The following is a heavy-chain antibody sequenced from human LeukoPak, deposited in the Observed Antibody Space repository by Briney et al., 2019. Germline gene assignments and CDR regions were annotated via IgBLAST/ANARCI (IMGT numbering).Heavy chain of an antibody. J-gene: IGHJ3*02. CDR2: IYYSGST. D-gene: IGHD1-26*01. CDR3: ARYIVSYPHDAFDI. V-gene: IGHV4-61*01. Sequence: SETLSLTCTVSTYSISSGYYWSWIRQPPGKGLEWIGYIYYSGSTSYNPSLKSRVTISVDTSKKQFSLKLSSVTAADTAFYYCARYIVSYPHDAFDIWGQGTMVTVSS. CDR1: TYSISSGYY.